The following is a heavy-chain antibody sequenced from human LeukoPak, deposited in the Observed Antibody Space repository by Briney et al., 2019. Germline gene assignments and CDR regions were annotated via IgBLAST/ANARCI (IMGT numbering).Heavy chain of an antibody. CDR1: GFIFQNYA. V-gene: IGHV3-23*01. Sequence: PGGSLRLSCAASGFIFQNYAMSWVRQAPGKGLEWASSISGSGPSTDYADSAKGRFTISRDKAKNTLYLQMNSLRAEDTAVYYCARLPTFYYDSSHYHYDYWGQGTLVTVSS. CDR2: ISGSGPST. CDR3: ARLPTFYYDSSHYHYDY. D-gene: IGHD3-22*01. J-gene: IGHJ4*02.